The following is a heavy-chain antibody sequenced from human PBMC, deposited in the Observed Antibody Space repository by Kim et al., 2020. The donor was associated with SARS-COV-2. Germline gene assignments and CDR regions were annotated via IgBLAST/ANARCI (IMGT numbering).Heavy chain of an antibody. CDR2: IYYSWST. CDR3: ARDSGSGGRCYSNWFDA. V-gene: IGHV4-59*01. J-gene: IGHJ5*02. CDR1: GGSISSYY. Sequence: SETLSLTCTVSGGSISSYYWSWIRQPPGKGLEWIGYIYYSWSTNYNPSLKIRVTISVDTSKNQFSLKLSSVTAADTAVYYCARDSGSGGRCYSNWFDAWGQGTMVTVSS. D-gene: IGHD2-15*01.